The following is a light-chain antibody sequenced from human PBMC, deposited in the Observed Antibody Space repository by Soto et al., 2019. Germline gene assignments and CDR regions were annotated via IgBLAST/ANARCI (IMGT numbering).Light chain of an antibody. CDR1: QSVSSN. J-gene: IGKJ1*01. CDR2: CAS. CDR3: QHYNNWPRT. V-gene: IGKV3-15*01. Sequence: EIVMTQSPATLSVSPGERATLSCRASQSVSSNLAWYQQKPCQAPRLLIYCASTRATRIPARFSRSASGTEFTLTISSLQSEDFAVYYCQHYNNWPRTFGQGTKLDIK.